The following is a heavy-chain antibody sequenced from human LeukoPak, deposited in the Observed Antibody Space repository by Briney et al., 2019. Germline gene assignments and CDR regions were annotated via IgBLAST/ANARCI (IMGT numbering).Heavy chain of an antibody. CDR3: ARSYCGGDCLIDY. Sequence: ASVKVSCKASGYTFTGYYMHWVRQAPGHGLEWMGWINPNSGGTNYAQKFQGRVTMTRNTSISTAYMELSRLRSDDTAVYYCARSYCGGDCLIDYWGQGTLVTVSS. J-gene: IGHJ4*02. D-gene: IGHD2-21*02. CDR1: GYTFTGYY. V-gene: IGHV1-2*02. CDR2: INPNSGGT.